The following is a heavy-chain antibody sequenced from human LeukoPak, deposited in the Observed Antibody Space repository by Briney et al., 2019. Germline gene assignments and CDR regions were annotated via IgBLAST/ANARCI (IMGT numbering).Heavy chain of an antibody. Sequence: GGSLRLSCAASGFTFDDYAMHWVRQAPGKGLEWVSLISWDGGSTYYADSVKGRFTISRDNSKNSLYLQMNSLRAEDTALYYCARVATLTPSYYYGMDVWGQGTTVTVSS. CDR3: ARVATLTPSYYYGMDV. D-gene: IGHD1-14*01. CDR1: GFTFDDYA. J-gene: IGHJ6*02. V-gene: IGHV3-43D*03. CDR2: ISWDGGST.